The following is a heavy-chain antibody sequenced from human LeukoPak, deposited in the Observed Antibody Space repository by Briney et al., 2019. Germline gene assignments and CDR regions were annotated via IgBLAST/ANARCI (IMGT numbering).Heavy chain of an antibody. Sequence: ASVKVSCKASGYTFTSYYMHWVRQAPGQGLEWMGIINPSGGSTSYAQKFQGRVTMTRDTSTSTVYMELSSLRSEDTAVYYCARAGGSHRPTKYAFDIWGQGTMVTVSS. D-gene: IGHD3-16*02. J-gene: IGHJ3*02. CDR2: INPSGGST. CDR1: GYTFTSYY. CDR3: ARAGGSHRPTKYAFDI. V-gene: IGHV1-46*01.